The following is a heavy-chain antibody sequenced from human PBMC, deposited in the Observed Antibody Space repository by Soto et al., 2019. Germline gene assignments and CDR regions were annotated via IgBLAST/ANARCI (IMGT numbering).Heavy chain of an antibody. CDR3: GRCSSTSCHLGSDY. D-gene: IGHD2-2*01. J-gene: IGHJ4*02. V-gene: IGHV1-2*04. CDR1: GYSFSVYP. Sequence: ASVKVSCKASGYSFSVYPIHWVRQAPGQGLEWMGCINPNSGGTEYAKKFQGWVTMTRNTSISTAYMELNSLRAADTAVYYCGRCSSTSCHLGSDYWGQGTLVTVSS. CDR2: INPNSGGT.